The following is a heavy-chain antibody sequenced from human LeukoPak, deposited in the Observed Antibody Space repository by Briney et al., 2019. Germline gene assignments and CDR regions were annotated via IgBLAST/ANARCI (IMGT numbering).Heavy chain of an antibody. CDR3: ARDNNWNEYYFDY. V-gene: IGHV1-2*02. Sequence: GASVKVSCKASGDTFTGYYMHWVRQAPGQGLEWMGWINPNSGGTNYAQKFQGRVTMTRDTSISTAYMELSRLRSDDTAVYYCARDNNWNEYYFDYWGQGTLVTVSS. CDR2: INPNSGGT. CDR1: GDTFTGYY. D-gene: IGHD1-20*01. J-gene: IGHJ4*02.